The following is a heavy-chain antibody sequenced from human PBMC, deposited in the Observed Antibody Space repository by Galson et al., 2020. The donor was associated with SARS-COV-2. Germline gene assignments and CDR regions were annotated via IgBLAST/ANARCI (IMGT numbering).Heavy chain of an antibody. CDR3: AKGDGTYASPIDY. J-gene: IGHJ4*02. Sequence: TGGSLRLSCAASGFTFSSYAMTWVRQAPGSGLEWVSGISGIRDNTYYAESMEGRFTVSRDNSKNTLYLQLNSLLSDDTAVFYCAKGDGTYASPIDYWGQGTLVAVSS. D-gene: IGHD3-16*01. CDR2: ISGIRDNT. V-gene: IGHV3-23*01. CDR1: GFTFSSYA.